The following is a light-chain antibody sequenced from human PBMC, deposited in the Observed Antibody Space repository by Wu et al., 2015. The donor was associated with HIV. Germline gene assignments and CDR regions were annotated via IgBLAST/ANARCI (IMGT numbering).Light chain of an antibody. CDR1: QSVSSY. CDR3: HQYGGSPPFT. J-gene: IGKJ3*01. CDR2: GAS. V-gene: IGKV3-20*01. Sequence: EIVLTQSPATLSLSPGERATLSCRASQSVSSYLAWYQHKPGQPPRLLIYGASRRAADIPDRFSGSGSGTDFSLTISRLEPEDFAVYYCHQYGGSPPFTFGPGTKVDMK.